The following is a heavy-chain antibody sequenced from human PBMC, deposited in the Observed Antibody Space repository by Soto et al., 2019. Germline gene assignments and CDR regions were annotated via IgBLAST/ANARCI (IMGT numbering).Heavy chain of an antibody. J-gene: IGHJ5*02. D-gene: IGHD1-26*01. CDR3: ARIGGAARRWFDP. CDR2: ISAYNGNT. V-gene: IGHV1-18*01. Sequence: GASVKVSCKASGYTFTNYGINWVRQAPGQGLEWMGWISAYNGNTNYAQKLQGRVTMTTDTSTNTAYMELRSLRSVDTAVSYCARIGGAARRWFDPWGKETRVTASS. CDR1: GYTFTNYG.